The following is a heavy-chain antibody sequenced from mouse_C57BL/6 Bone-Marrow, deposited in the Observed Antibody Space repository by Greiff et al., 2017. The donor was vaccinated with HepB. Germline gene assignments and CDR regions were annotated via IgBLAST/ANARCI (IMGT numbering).Heavy chain of an antibody. CDR1: GYTFTSYW. J-gene: IGHJ3*01. Sequence: QVQLKQPGAELVKPGASVKVSCKASGYTFTSYWMHWVKQRPGQGLEWIGRIHPSDSDTNYNQKFKGKATLTVDKSSSTAYMQLSSLTSEDSAVYYCASIDGYYLFAYWGQGTLVTVSA. CDR3: ASIDGYYLFAY. CDR2: IHPSDSDT. D-gene: IGHD2-3*01. V-gene: IGHV1-74*01.